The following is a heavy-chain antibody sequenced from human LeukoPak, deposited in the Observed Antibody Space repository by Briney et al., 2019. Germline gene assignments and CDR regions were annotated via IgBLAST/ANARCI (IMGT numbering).Heavy chain of an antibody. V-gene: IGHV3-7*05. Sequence: GGSLGLSCAASGFTFSSYWMSWVRQAPGKGLEWVANIKQDGSEKYYGDSVKGRFTISRDNARTSLYLQLNSLRAEDTAVYFCARGESWAFDYWGQGTLVTVSS. CDR2: IKQDGSEK. D-gene: IGHD3-10*01. CDR3: ARGESWAFDY. CDR1: GFTFSSYW. J-gene: IGHJ4*02.